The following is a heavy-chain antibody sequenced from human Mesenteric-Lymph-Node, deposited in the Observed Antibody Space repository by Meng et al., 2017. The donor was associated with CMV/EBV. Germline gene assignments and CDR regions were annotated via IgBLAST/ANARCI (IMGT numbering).Heavy chain of an antibody. Sequence: SETLSLTCTVSGGSVSSASYYWSCIRQPPGKGLEWSGYAYYGVYTNYNPSLKSRVTISVDTSRNQFSLRLSSVTAADTAVYYCGGGYCSGTNCYRRIFSGMDVWGQGTTVTVSS. CDR1: GGSVSSASYY. V-gene: IGHV4-61*01. CDR2: AYYGVYT. J-gene: IGHJ6*02. CDR3: GGGYCSGTNCYRRIFSGMDV. D-gene: IGHD2-2*02.